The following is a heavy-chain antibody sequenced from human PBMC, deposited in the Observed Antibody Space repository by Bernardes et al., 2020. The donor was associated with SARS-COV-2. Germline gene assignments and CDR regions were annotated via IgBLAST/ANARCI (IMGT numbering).Heavy chain of an antibody. D-gene: IGHD3-9*01. CDR1: GFTFSSYG. J-gene: IGHJ5*02. CDR2: ISYDGSNK. V-gene: IGHV3-30*03. Sequence: GGSLRLSCAASGFTFSSYGMHWVRQAPGKGLEWVAVISYDGSNKYYADSVKGRFTISRDNSKNTLYLQMNSLRAEDTAVYYCARDNTYDILTGYYIGTNWFDPWGQGTLVTVSS. CDR3: ARDNTYDILTGYYIGTNWFDP.